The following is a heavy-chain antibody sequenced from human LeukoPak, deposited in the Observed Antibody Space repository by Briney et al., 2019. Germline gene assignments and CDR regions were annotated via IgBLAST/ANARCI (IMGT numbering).Heavy chain of an antibody. V-gene: IGHV5-51*01. J-gene: IGHJ4*02. D-gene: IGHD3-16*01. CDR3: ARLWGAGQLDSNFDY. CDR2: IYPGDSDT. CDR1: GYSFTSYW. Sequence: GESLKISCKGSGYSFTSYWIGWVRQMPGKGLEWMGIIYPGDSDTRYSPSFQGQVTISADKSISTAYLQWSSLKASDTAMYYCARLWGAGQLDSNFDYWGQGTLVTVSS.